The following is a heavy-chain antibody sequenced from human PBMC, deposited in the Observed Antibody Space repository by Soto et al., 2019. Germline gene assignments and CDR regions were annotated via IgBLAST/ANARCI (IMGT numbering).Heavy chain of an antibody. CDR3: VLYGRGAHDT. V-gene: IGHV3-33*01. D-gene: IGHD3-10*01. Sequence: QVQLVESGGGVVQPGTSLRLSCTTSGFTFGSYGMHWVRQAPGKGLEWVAVIWYDGSNKYHADSVKGRFTIFRDNSNNEPYLRMDSLSVEDTAGYYGVLYGRGAHDTWGQGPLVIVSS. CDR2: IWYDGSNK. CDR1: GFTFGSYG. J-gene: IGHJ5*02.